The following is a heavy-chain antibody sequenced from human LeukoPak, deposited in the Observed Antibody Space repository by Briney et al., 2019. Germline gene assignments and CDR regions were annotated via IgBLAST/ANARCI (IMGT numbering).Heavy chain of an antibody. CDR3: ARVSSSGWSSFDY. CDR2: IYYSGST. J-gene: IGHJ4*02. Sequence: SETLSLTCTVSGGSISSYYWSWIRQPPAKGLEWIGYIYYSGSTNYDPSLKSRVTISVDTSKNQFSLKLSSVTAADTAVYYCARVSSSGWSSFDYWGQGTLVTVSS. V-gene: IGHV4-59*01. CDR1: GGSISSYY. D-gene: IGHD6-19*01.